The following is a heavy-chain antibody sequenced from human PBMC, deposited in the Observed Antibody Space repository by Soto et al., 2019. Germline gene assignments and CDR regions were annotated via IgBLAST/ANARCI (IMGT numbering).Heavy chain of an antibody. D-gene: IGHD4-17*01. Sequence: QVQLVQSGAEVKKPGSSVKVSCKASGGTFSSYAISWVRQAPGQGLEWMGGIIPIFGTANYAQKFQGRVTIPAAESTSTAYMELSSLSSEDTAVYYCAREGTDYGGYYYYGMDVWGQGTTVTVSS. CDR1: GGTFSSYA. V-gene: IGHV1-69*12. J-gene: IGHJ6*02. CDR2: IIPIFGTA. CDR3: AREGTDYGGYYYYGMDV.